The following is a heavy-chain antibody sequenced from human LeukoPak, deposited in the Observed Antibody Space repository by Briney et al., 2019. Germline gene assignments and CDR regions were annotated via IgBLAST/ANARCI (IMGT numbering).Heavy chain of an antibody. V-gene: IGHV3-23*01. CDR1: GFTFSNRG. Sequence: GGSLRLSCAASGFTFSNRGMNWVRQAPGKGLEWVSGISGNGDITYYADSVKGRFTISRDNSKNTLYLQMNSLRAEDTAIYYCAKDDAWLRFLYWGQGTLVTVSS. CDR3: AKDDAWLRFLY. D-gene: IGHD5-12*01. CDR2: ISGNGDIT. J-gene: IGHJ4*02.